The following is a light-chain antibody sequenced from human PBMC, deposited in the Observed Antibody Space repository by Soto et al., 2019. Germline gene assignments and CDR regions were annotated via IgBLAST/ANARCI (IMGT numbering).Light chain of an antibody. V-gene: IGKV1-5*03. J-gene: IGKJ4*01. CDR1: QSVGAW. Sequence: DIQMTQSPSTLSASIGARVTITCRASQSVGAWLAWYQQKPGKAPDLLIFKASRLESGVPSSVSGSGTGTEIALTISSLQPDDFAIYYCQQYDSYPLSFGGGTKVEMK. CDR3: QQYDSYPLS. CDR2: KAS.